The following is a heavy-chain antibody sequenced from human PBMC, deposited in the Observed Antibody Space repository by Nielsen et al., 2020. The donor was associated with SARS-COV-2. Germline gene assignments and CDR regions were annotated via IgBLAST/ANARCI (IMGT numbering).Heavy chain of an antibody. CDR3: ARPITYYYDSSGYPDAFDI. V-gene: IGHV1-3*01. CDR2: INAGNGNT. Sequence: WVRQAPGQRLEWMGWINAGNGNTKYPQKFQGRVAISRDKSTSTAYMELSSLRSEDTAVYYCARPITYYYDSSGYPDAFDIWGQGTMVTVSS. J-gene: IGHJ3*02. D-gene: IGHD3-22*01.